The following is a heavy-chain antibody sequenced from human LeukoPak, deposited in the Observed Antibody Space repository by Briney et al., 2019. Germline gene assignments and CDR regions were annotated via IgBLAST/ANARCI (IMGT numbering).Heavy chain of an antibody. CDR3: ARVEYHYDSSGYYDY. CDR2: INPNSGGT. CDR1: GYTFTGHY. D-gene: IGHD3-22*01. Sequence: ASVKVSCKASGYTFTGHYMNWVRQAPGQGLEWMGWINPNSGGTNYAQKFQGRVTMTRDTSISTAYMELSSLRSDDTAVYYCARVEYHYDSSGYYDYWGQGTLLTVSS. J-gene: IGHJ4*02. V-gene: IGHV1-2*02.